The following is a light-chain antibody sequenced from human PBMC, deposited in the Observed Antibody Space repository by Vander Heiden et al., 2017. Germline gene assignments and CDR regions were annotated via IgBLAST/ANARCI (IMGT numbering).Light chain of an antibody. J-gene: IGLJ3*02. V-gene: IGLV2-8*01. Sequence: QSTLTQPPYPSGSPAQAVTISCPGTSSAVGGYHYVSWYQQHPGKAPKLMIYEVSTRPSGVPDRVSGSKSGNTASLTVSGLQAEDEADYYCSSYAGSNKVFGGGTKLTVL. CDR1: SSAVGGYHY. CDR2: EVS. CDR3: SSYAGSNKV.